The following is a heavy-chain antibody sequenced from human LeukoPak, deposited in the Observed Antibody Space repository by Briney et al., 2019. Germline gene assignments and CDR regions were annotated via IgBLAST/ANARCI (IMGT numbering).Heavy chain of an antibody. Sequence: ASVKVSCKASGYTFTSYYMRWVRQAPGQGLEWMGMINPSGGSTSYAQKFQGRVTMTRDMSTSTVYMELSSLRSEDTAVYYCARAAAAAGIGYWGQGTLVTVSS. CDR3: ARAAAAAGIGY. CDR2: INPSGGST. CDR1: GYTFTSYY. J-gene: IGHJ4*02. D-gene: IGHD6-13*01. V-gene: IGHV1-46*01.